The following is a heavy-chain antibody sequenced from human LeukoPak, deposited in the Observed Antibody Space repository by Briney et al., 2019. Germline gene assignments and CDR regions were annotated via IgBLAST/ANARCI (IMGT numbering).Heavy chain of an antibody. J-gene: IGHJ4*02. Sequence: PSETLSLTCTVSGGSISSGAYYWSWIRQPPGKGLEWIGYIYYSGSTYSNPSLKSRVTISVDTSKNQFSLKLSSATAADTAVYYCARAPNTAYYDSSGYWVGDYWGQGTLVTVSS. CDR1: GGSISSGAYY. CDR2: IYYSGST. D-gene: IGHD3-22*01. V-gene: IGHV4-30-4*01. CDR3: ARAPNTAYYDSSGYWVGDY.